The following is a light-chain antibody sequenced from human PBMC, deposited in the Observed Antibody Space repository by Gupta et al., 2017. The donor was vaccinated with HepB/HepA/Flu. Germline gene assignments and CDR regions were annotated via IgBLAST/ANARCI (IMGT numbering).Light chain of an antibody. CDR3: ATWDDSLSGYV. CDR2: RNN. V-gene: IGLV1-47*01. Sequence: QSVLTQPPSASGTPGPRVTISCSGSSSNIGSNYVYWYQQLPGTAPKLLIYRNNQRPSGVPDRFSGSKSGTSASLAISGLPSEDEADYYCATWDDSLSGYVFGTGTKVTVL. CDR1: SSNIGSNY. J-gene: IGLJ1*01.